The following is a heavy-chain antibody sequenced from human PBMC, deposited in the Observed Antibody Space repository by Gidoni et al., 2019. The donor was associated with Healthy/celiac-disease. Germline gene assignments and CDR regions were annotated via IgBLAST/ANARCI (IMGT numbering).Heavy chain of an antibody. CDR3: ATLRYSSGWSDY. Sequence: QVQLVQSGAEVQTPAASVNVSCKVSGYTRTELSMPWVLQAPGKGLEWMGGFDPEDGETIYAQKFQGRVTMTEDTSTDTAYMELSSLRSEDTAGYYCATLRYSSGWSDYWGQGTLVTVSS. CDR2: FDPEDGET. CDR1: GYTRTELS. D-gene: IGHD6-19*01. V-gene: IGHV1-24*01. J-gene: IGHJ4*02.